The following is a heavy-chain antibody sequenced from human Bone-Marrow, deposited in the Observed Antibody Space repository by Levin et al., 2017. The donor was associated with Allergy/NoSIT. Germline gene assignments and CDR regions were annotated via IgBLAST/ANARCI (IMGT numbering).Heavy chain of an antibody. V-gene: IGHV4-34*01. CDR1: GGSFDSFY. J-gene: IGHJ4*02. Sequence: SETLSLTCGVSGGSFDSFYWSWIRQPPGKGLEWIGEISQRGLTNYIPSLKSRVIVSIDTSKNHFYLNLTSVTPADTAVYFCARRVTVGTPRPGFDTWGQGTLVTVSS. D-gene: IGHD4-23*01. CDR3: ARRVTVGTPRPGFDT. CDR2: ISQRGLT.